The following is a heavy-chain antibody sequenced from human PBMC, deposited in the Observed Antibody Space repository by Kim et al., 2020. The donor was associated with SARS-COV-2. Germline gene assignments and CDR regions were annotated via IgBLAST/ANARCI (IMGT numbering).Heavy chain of an antibody. Sequence: SVKVSCKASGGTFSSYAISWVRQAPGQGLEWMGGIIPIFGTANYAQKFQGRVTITADESTSTAYMELSSLRSEDTAVYYCARDQGYSNYPLYGMDVWGQGTTVTVSS. V-gene: IGHV1-69*13. CDR1: GGTFSSYA. D-gene: IGHD4-4*01. J-gene: IGHJ6*02. CDR2: IIPIFGTA. CDR3: ARDQGYSNYPLYGMDV.